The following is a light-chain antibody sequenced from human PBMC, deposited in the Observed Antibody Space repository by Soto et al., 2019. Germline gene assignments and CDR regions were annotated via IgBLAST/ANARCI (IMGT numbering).Light chain of an antibody. J-gene: IGKJ5*01. CDR2: DVS. V-gene: IGKV3-11*01. CDR1: QSVSNS. CDR3: HQRYNWPRVT. Sequence: EIVLTQSPAPLSLSPGERVTLSCRSSQSVSNSLAWYQQKPGQPPRLLIYDVSNRATGIPARFSGSGSGTDFTLTITSLEPEDFAVYFCHQRYNWPRVTLGQGTRLEI.